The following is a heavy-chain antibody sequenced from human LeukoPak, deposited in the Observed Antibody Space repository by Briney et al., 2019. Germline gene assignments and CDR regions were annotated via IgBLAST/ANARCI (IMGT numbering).Heavy chain of an antibody. D-gene: IGHD4-17*01. V-gene: IGHV3-11*04. CDR3: AGENDYGAGDAFDI. CDR2: ISGSGSTI. CDR1: GFTFSDYY. J-gene: IGHJ3*02. Sequence: GGSLRLSCAASGFTFSDYYMSWIRQAPGKGLEWVSYISGSGSTIYYADSVKGRFTISRDNAKNSLYLQMNSLRAEDTAVYYCAGENDYGAGDAFDIWGQGTMVTVSS.